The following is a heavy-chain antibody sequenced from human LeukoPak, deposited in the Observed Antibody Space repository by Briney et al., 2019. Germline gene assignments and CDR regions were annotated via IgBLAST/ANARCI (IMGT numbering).Heavy chain of an antibody. Sequence: PGGSPRLSCAASGFTFSSYAMSWVRQAPGKGLEWVSSISGSGNRTYYADSVKGRFTISRDNSKNTLFLQMNSLRAEDTAVYYCAKSLYCGGGSCYPSALGMDVWGQGTTVTVSS. CDR2: ISGSGNRT. J-gene: IGHJ6*02. CDR1: GFTFSSYA. D-gene: IGHD2-15*01. V-gene: IGHV3-23*01. CDR3: AKSLYCGGGSCYPSALGMDV.